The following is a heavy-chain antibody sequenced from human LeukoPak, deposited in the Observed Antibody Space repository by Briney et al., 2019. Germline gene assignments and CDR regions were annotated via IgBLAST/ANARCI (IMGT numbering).Heavy chain of an antibody. CDR3: ARGNAVAGDF. D-gene: IGHD6-19*01. CDR2: MSPNIGST. V-gene: IGHV1-8*02. Sequence: ASVKVSCKASGYTFTSKDINWVRQTSGQGLEWLGWMSPNIGSTGYAQKFQGRVTMTSDTSISTAYMELTSLSSEDTAVYYCARGNAVAGDFWGQGTLVTVSS. CDR1: GYTFTSKD. J-gene: IGHJ4*02.